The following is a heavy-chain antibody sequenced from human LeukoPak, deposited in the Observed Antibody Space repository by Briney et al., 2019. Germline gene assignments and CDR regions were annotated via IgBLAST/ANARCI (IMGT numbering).Heavy chain of an antibody. V-gene: IGHV4-31*03. D-gene: IGHD2-15*01. Sequence: SQTLSLTCTVPGGSISSGGYYWRWIRQHPGKGLEWIGSIYYSGSTYYNPSLKSRVTISVDTSKNQFSLKLSSVTAADTAVYYCARGGCSGGSCYYRGGFDPWGQGTLVTVSS. CDR2: IYYSGST. CDR1: GGSISSGGYY. CDR3: ARGGCSGGSCYYRGGFDP. J-gene: IGHJ5*02.